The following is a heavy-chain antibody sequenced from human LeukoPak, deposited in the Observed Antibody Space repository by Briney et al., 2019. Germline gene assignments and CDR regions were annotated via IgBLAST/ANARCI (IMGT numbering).Heavy chain of an antibody. D-gene: IGHD5-12*01. Sequence: GASVKVSCKASGYTFTSYAMHWVRQAPGQRLERMGWINAGNGNTKYSQKFQGRVTITRDTSASTAYMELSSLRSEDTAVYYCARTLYPRGYSGYDLRYYFDYWGQGTPVTVSS. CDR3: ARTLYPRGYSGYDLRYYFDY. CDR1: GYTFTSYA. CDR2: INAGNGNT. J-gene: IGHJ4*02. V-gene: IGHV1-3*01.